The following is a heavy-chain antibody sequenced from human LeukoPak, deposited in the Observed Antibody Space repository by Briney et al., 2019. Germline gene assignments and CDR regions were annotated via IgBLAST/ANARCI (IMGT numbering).Heavy chain of an antibody. D-gene: IGHD3-22*01. CDR3: AKGARPDYYETSGHFDH. CDR1: VSGFTFSSHS. CDR2: ISGTGVRT. V-gene: IGHV3-23*01. J-gene: IGHJ4*02. Sequence: PGGSLRLSCAVSVSGFTFSSHSMIWVRQAPGKGLVWVSAISGTGVRTYYADSVKGRFSISRDNYKNSLYLQMNSLRAEDTAVYYCAKGARPDYYETSGHFDHWGQGTLVTVSS.